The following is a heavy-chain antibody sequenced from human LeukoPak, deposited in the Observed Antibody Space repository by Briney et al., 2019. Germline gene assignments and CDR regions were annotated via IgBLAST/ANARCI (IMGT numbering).Heavy chain of an antibody. CDR1: GFTCTSSA. J-gene: IGHJ4*02. CDR2: IVVGSGNA. Sequence: SVKVSCKASGFTCTSSALQWVRQARGQRLEWIGWIVVGSGNANYAQKFQERVTITWDMSTSTAYMELSSLRSEDTAVYYCAAAGEDYCDSGNYYLGYWGQGTLVTVSS. D-gene: IGHD3-10*01. CDR3: AAAGEDYCDSGNYYLGY. V-gene: IGHV1-58*01.